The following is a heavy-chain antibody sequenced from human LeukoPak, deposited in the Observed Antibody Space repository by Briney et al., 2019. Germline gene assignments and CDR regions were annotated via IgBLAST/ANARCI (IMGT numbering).Heavy chain of an antibody. CDR1: GYTFTDY. V-gene: IGHV1-2*02. CDR2: INPNDGDT. CDR3: ARANFLYCSSTTCHFDY. J-gene: IGHJ4*02. D-gene: IGHD2-2*01. Sequence: ASVKVSCKASGYTFTDYMHWVRQAPGQGFEWMGWINPNDGDTNYAQKFQGRVTMTRDTSISTAHMEVSRLRSDDTAVYYCARANFLYCSSTTCHFDYWGQGTLVTVSS.